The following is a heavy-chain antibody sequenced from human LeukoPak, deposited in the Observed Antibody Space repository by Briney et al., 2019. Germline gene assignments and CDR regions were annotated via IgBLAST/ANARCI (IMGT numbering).Heavy chain of an antibody. V-gene: IGHV3-21*01. CDR2: ISSSTTYI. J-gene: IGHJ5*02. CDR3: ARDQTNRYSSSWYREENWFDP. Sequence: PGGSLRLSCAGSGFPFSSYNMNWIRQAPGKGLEWVSSISSSTTYIYYADSVRGRFTISRDNAKNSLYLQMNSLRAEDTAVYYCARDQTNRYSSSWYREENWFDPWGQGTLVTVSS. D-gene: IGHD6-13*01. CDR1: GFPFSSYN.